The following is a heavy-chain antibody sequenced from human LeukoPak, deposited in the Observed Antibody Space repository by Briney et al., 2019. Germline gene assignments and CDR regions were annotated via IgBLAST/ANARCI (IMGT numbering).Heavy chain of an antibody. CDR1: GFTFSNYA. CDR2: VNNNGAGT. D-gene: IGHD3-22*01. CDR3: AKKGYYDGSGYYMYYFDH. J-gene: IGHJ4*02. Sequence: GGSLRLSCAASGFTFSNYAMSWVRQAPGKGLKWVSTVNNNGAGTYYADSVKGRFTISRDNSKNTLYLQMNSLRAEDTAVYYCAKKGYYDGSGYYMYYFDHWGQGTLVTVSS. V-gene: IGHV3-23*01.